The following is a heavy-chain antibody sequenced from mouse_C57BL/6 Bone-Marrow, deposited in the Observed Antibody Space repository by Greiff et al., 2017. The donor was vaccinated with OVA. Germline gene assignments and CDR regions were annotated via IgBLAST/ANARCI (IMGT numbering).Heavy chain of an antibody. V-gene: IGHV7-1*01. D-gene: IGHD4-1*01. CDR2: SRNKANDYTT. CDR3: ARDNWDWYFDV. J-gene: IGHJ1*03. CDR1: GFTFSDFY. Sequence: DVKLVESGGGLVQSGRSLRLSCAISGFTFSDFYMEWVRQAPGKGLEWIAASRNKANDYTTEYSASVKGRFIVSRDTSQSILYLQMNALRAEDTAIYYCARDNWDWYFDVWGTGTTVTVSS.